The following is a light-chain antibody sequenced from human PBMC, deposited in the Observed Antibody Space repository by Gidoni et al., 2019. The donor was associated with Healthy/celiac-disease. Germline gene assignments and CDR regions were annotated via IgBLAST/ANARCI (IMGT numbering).Light chain of an antibody. CDR2: KAS. CDR1: QSISSW. Sequence: IHLVLSPSTLSASVGDRVTITCRASQSISSWLAWYQQKPGKAPKLLIYKASSLESGVPSRFSGSGSGTEFTLTISSLQPDDFATYYCQQYNSYSFTFGPGTKVDIK. J-gene: IGKJ3*01. CDR3: QQYNSYSFT. V-gene: IGKV1-5*03.